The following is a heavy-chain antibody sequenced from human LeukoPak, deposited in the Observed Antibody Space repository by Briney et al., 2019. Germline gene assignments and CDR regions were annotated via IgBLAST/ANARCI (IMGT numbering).Heavy chain of an antibody. CDR3: ARQYTGIDY. V-gene: IGHV4-39*01. J-gene: IGHJ4*02. Sequence: PSETLSLTCTVSGGSISSSSYYWGCIRQPPGKGLEWIGSIYYSGSTYYNPSLKSRVTISVDTSKNQFSLKLSSVTATDTAVFYCARQYTGIDYWGQGTLVTVSS. D-gene: IGHD2-2*02. CDR1: GGSISSSSYY. CDR2: IYYSGST.